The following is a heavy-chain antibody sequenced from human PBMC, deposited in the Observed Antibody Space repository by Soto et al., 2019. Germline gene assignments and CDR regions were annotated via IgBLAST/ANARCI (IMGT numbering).Heavy chain of an antibody. CDR2: VIPVLGQA. J-gene: IGHJ4*02. Sequence: QVQLVQSGAEVKRPGSSVKVSCKASGGIFSSYAISWLRQAPGQGLEWMGAVIPVLGQAYYAQALQDRVTITSDEYMRTAYMELRSLTSEDTAVYFCARVGGVGAPPGADYWGQGTLVTVSS. D-gene: IGHD1-26*01. CDR1: GGIFSSYA. V-gene: IGHV1-69*01. CDR3: ARVGGVGAPPGADY.